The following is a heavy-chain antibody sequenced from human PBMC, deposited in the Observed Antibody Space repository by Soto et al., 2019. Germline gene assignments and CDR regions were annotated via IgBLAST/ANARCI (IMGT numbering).Heavy chain of an antibody. V-gene: IGHV3-23*01. CDR3: AKDVVSARTIGYGMDV. Sequence: EVQLLESGGGLVQPGGSLRLSCAASGFTFSSYAMSWVRQAPGKGLEWVSAISGSGGSTYYADSVKGRFTISRDNSKNTVYLQMNSLRAEDTAVYYCAKDVVSARTIGYGMDVWGQGTTVTVSS. CDR1: GFTFSSYA. CDR2: ISGSGGST. D-gene: IGHD6-6*01. J-gene: IGHJ6*02.